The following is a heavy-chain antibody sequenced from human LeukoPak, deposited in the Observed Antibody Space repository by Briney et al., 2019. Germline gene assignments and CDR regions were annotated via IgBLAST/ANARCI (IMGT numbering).Heavy chain of an antibody. CDR2: INSGSSTI. Sequence: GGSLRLSCGASEFSLRSYSMDWVRQAPGKGLEWVSHINSGSSTIYYADSVKGRLTISRDNAGNSLYLHMNSLRAEDTAVYYCARVLLERPGIDSFDMWGQGTMVTVSS. CDR1: EFSLRSYS. J-gene: IGHJ3*02. D-gene: IGHD1-1*01. CDR3: ARVLLERPGIDSFDM. V-gene: IGHV3-48*01.